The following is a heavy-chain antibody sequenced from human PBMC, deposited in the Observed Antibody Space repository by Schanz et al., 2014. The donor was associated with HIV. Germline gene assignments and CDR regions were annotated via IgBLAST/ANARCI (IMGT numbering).Heavy chain of an antibody. V-gene: IGHV3-7*01. J-gene: IGHJ4*02. CDR3: VLPSAKIVGGLGEHYFDH. CDR1: GFTFSDYP. CDR2: IKLDGSEK. Sequence: EVQLVESGGGLVKPGRSLRLSCTTSGFTFSDYPVSWVRQAPGKGLEWLANIKLDGSEKYYVDSVKGRFTISRDNTKNSLYLQMNSLRAEDTAVYYCVLPSAKIVGGLGEHYFDHWGQGTLVTVSS. D-gene: IGHD1-26*01.